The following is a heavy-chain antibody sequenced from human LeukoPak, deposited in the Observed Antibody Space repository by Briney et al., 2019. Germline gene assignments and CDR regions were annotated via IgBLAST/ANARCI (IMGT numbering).Heavy chain of an antibody. J-gene: IGHJ4*02. CDR2: ISSSSSYI. Sequence: GGSLRLSCAASGFTFSSYAMSWVRQAPGKGLEWVSSISSSSSYIYYADSVKGRFTISRDNAKNSLYLQMNSLRAEDTAVYYCARDLYSSSSPPLDYWGQGTLVTVSS. CDR3: ARDLYSSSSPPLDY. D-gene: IGHD6-13*01. CDR1: GFTFSSYA. V-gene: IGHV3-21*01.